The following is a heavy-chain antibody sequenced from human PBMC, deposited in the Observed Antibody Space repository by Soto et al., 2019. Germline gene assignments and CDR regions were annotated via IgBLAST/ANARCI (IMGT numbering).Heavy chain of an antibody. D-gene: IGHD3-16*01. CDR3: AHIPNYYQYDWFDP. V-gene: IGHV2-5*02. CDR1: GFSLTTRGEG. CDR2: IYWDEDK. J-gene: IGHJ5*02. Sequence: QITLKESGPTLVKPTQTLTLTCTFSGFSLTTRGEGVGWIRQPPGKALECLALIYWDEDKRYSPSLQSRHSITKDTSNTQVVLTMTNVDPVDTATYYCAHIPNYYQYDWFDPWGQGTLVSVSS.